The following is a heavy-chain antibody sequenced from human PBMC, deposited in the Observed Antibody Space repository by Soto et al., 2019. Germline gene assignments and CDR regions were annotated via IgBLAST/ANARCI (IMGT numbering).Heavy chain of an antibody. CDR2: ISSSGGST. D-gene: IGHD3-3*01. CDR1: GFTFSSYA. CDR3: AKDRFLEWLSFDF. J-gene: IGHJ4*02. V-gene: IGHV3-23*01. Sequence: GGSLRLSCAASGFTFSSYAMNWVRQAPGKGLEWVSAISSSGGSTYYADSVKGRFTISRDNSKNTLYLQMNSLRAEDTAVYYCAKDRFLEWLSFDFWGQGTLVTVSS.